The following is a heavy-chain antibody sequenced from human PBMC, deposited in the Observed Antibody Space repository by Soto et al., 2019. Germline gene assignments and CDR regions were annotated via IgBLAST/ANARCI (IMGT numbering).Heavy chain of an antibody. CDR2: INAGNGNT. CDR3: ASSATTADYYYGMDV. V-gene: IGHV1-3*05. D-gene: IGHD1-26*01. Sequence: QVQLVQSGAEEKKPGASVKVSCKASGYTFTNYAMHWVRQAPGQRLEWMGWINAGNGNTKYSQKFQGRVTITRDTSAGTAYMELSSLTSEDTAVYPCASSATTADYYYGMDVWGQGTTVTVSS. CDR1: GYTFTNYA. J-gene: IGHJ6*02.